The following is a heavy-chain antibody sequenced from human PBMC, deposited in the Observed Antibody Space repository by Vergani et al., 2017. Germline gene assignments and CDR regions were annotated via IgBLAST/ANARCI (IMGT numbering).Heavy chain of an antibody. CDR1: NDSVSNTFYY. V-gene: IGHV4-39*01. CDR2: IYYSGST. CDR3: ARHVGYGDSNFPGDWFDP. D-gene: IGHD4-17*01. J-gene: IGHJ5*02. Sequence: QVQLQESGPGLVKPSETLSLTCTVSNDSVSNTFYYWGWIRQTPGKGLEWIGSIYYSGSTYYNPSLKSLGTISVDTSKNQLSLKLTSVTAVDTALYYCARHVGYGDSNFPGDWFDPWGQGTLVTVSS.